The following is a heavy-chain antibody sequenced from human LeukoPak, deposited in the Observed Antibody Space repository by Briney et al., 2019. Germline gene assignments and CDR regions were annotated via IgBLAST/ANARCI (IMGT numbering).Heavy chain of an antibody. CDR2: IYYSGST. J-gene: IGHJ4*02. V-gene: IGHV4-59*01. Sequence: SETLSLTCTVSGGSISSYYWSWIRQPPGKGLEWIGYIYYSGSTNYNPSLKSRVTISVDTSKNQFTLKLSSVTAADTAVYYCASQSQTGDPTLDYWGQGTLVTVSS. D-gene: IGHD7-27*01. CDR1: GGSISSYY. CDR3: ASQSQTGDPTLDY.